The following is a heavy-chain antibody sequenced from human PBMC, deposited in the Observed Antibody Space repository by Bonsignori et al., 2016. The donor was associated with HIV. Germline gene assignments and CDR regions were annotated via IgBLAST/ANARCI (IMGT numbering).Heavy chain of an antibody. V-gene: IGHV4-59*01. CDR3: ARSTGMVYDYMDV. J-gene: IGHJ6*03. CDR2: VSDSGST. D-gene: IGHD5-18*01. Sequence: RQAPGKGLEWIGSVSDSGSTNSNPSLKSRVTNSVDTSKNQFSLRLSSVTAADTAVYYCARSTGMVYDYMDVWGQGTTVTVSS.